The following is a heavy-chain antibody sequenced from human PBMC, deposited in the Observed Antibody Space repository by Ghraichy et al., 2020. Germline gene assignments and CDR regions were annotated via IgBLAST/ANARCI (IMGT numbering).Heavy chain of an antibody. CDR2: IYYSGST. V-gene: IGHV4-31*03. D-gene: IGHD2-2*01. CDR1: GGSISSGGYY. CDR3: ARDRCSSTSCYARMFYYYGMDV. Sequence: SETLSLTCTVSGGSISSGGYYWSWIRQHPGKGLEWIGYIYYSGSTYYNPSLKRRVTISVDTSKNQFSLKLSPVTAADTAVYYCARDRCSSTSCYARMFYYYGMDVWGQGTTVTVSS. J-gene: IGHJ6*02.